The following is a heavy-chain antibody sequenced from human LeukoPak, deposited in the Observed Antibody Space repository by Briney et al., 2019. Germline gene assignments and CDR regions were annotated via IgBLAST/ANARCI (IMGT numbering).Heavy chain of an antibody. CDR3: AKDHLGELAVAGTQPLPNAFDI. V-gene: IGHV3-9*01. CDR2: ISWNSGST. CDR1: GFTFSSYA. D-gene: IGHD6-19*01. Sequence: QPGGSLRLSCAASGFTFSSYAMSWVRQAPGKGLEWVSGISWNSGSTGYADSVKGRFTISRDNAKNSLYLQMNSLRTEDTALYYCAKDHLGELAVAGTQPLPNAFDIWGQGTMVTVSS. J-gene: IGHJ3*02.